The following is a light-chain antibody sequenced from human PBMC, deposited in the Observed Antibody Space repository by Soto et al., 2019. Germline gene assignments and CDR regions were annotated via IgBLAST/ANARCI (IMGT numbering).Light chain of an antibody. CDR1: QGIVKC. CDR2: EAS. CDR3: LQHDRYPLT. J-gene: IGKJ4*01. Sequence: DIQMTQAPAAMYASVGDRVTITCRASQGIVKCFAGFQQKPGKAPKRLIYEASSLQIGVPARFSGSGSGTEFTLTISSLQPEDSAVYYCLQHDRYPLTFGGGTKVE. V-gene: IGKV1-17*03.